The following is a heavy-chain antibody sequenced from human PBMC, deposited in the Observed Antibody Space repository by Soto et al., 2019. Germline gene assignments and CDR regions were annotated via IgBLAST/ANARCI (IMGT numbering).Heavy chain of an antibody. V-gene: IGHV3-15*04. CDR2: IECKTDGGTT. Sequence: PWGSLRLPCPASGSSFKNAWGIFVRHSPFKWLEWSGRIECKTDGGTTDYAAPVRGRFTISSDDSKNTLYLQMNSLSIEDTAGYYCTTSFDFWSDYYLFDHWGQGALVTVSS. CDR3: TTSFDFWSDYYLFDH. CDR1: GSSFKNAW. D-gene: IGHD3-3*01. J-gene: IGHJ4*02.